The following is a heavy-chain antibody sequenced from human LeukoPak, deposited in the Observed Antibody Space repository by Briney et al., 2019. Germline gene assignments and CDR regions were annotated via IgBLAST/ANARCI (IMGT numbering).Heavy chain of an antibody. D-gene: IGHD3-10*01. CDR3: ARIPGGSGSQYDY. CDR2: INSDGSST. CDR1: GFTFSSYW. J-gene: IGHJ4*02. V-gene: IGHV3-74*01. Sequence: GGSLRLSCEASGFTFSSYWMHWVRQAPGKGLVWVSRINSDGSSTFYADSVKGRFTTSRDNAENTVYLQMNSLRADDTAVYYCARIPGGSGSQYDYWGQGTLVIVSS.